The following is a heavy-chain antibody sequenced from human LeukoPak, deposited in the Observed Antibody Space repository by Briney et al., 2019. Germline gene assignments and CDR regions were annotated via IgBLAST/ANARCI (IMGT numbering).Heavy chain of an antibody. CDR2: IYSGGST. CDR3: ARGGGYSGYDNFDY. J-gene: IGHJ4*02. CDR1: GFTFSSYS. Sequence: GGSLRLSCAASGFTFSSYSMNWVRQAPGKGLEWVSVIYSGGSTYYADSVKGRFTISRDNSKNTLYLQMNSLRAEDTAVYYCARGGGYSGYDNFDYWGQGTLVTVSS. V-gene: IGHV3-53*01. D-gene: IGHD5-12*01.